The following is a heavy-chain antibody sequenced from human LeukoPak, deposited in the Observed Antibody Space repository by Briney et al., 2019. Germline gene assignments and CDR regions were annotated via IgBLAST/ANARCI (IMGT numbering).Heavy chain of an antibody. Sequence: GGSLRLSCAASGFTFSSYGMHWVRQAPGKGLEWVAFIRYDGSNKYYAGSVKGRFTISRDNSKNTLYLQMNSLRAEDTAVYYCAKVGDYDILTGYYLSGAFDIWGQGTMVTVSS. V-gene: IGHV3-30*02. J-gene: IGHJ3*02. D-gene: IGHD3-9*01. CDR3: AKVGDYDILTGYYLSGAFDI. CDR1: GFTFSSYG. CDR2: IRYDGSNK.